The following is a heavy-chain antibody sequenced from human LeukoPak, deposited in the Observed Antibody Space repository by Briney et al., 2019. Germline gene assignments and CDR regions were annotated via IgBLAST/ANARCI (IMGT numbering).Heavy chain of an antibody. J-gene: IGHJ6*03. V-gene: IGHV3-21*06. CDR2: ISSSSTYI. CDR3: ARDGVIYDYNYYYMDV. CDR1: GFTFSSYS. D-gene: IGHD3-3*01. Sequence: GGSLRLSCAASGFTFSSYSMNWVRQAPGKGLEWVSSISSSSTYIYDADSVKGRFTISRDNAKNSLYLQMTSLRAEDTAVYYCARDGVIYDYNYYYMDVWGKGTTVTVSS.